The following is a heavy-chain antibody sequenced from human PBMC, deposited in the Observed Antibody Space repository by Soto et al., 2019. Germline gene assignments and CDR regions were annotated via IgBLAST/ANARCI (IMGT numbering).Heavy chain of an antibody. CDR3: ARVGGIASAEGDY. V-gene: IGHV1-18*01. CDR2: ISGYNNNK. CDR1: GYTFTSYG. D-gene: IGHD6-13*01. J-gene: IGHJ4*02. Sequence: QIQLVQSGTEVREPGASVKVSWQASGYTFTSYGIIWVRQAPGQGLELMGWISGYNNNKNYAQKYQARVTMTTDTSTRTAYMELRSLRSDDTAVYYCARVGGIASAEGDYWGQGTLVTVSS.